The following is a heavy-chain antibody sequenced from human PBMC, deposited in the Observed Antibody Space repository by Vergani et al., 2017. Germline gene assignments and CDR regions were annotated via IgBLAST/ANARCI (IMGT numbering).Heavy chain of an antibody. CDR3: ARETETAAFDI. Sequence: EVQLVESGGGLVKPGGSLRLFCAASGFTFSSYSMNWVRQAPGKGLEWVSSISSSSSYIYYADSVKGRFSISRDNAKNSLYLQMNSLRAEDTAVYYCARETETAAFDIWGQGTMVTVSS. D-gene: IGHD1-1*01. CDR2: ISSSSSYI. J-gene: IGHJ3*02. CDR1: GFTFSSYS. V-gene: IGHV3-21*01.